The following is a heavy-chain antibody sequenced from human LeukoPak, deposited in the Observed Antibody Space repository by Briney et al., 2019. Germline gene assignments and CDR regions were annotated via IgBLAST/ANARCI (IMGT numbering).Heavy chain of an antibody. J-gene: IGHJ6*03. CDR3: ARSGRFLEWSYMDV. V-gene: IGHV3-11*01. D-gene: IGHD3-3*01. CDR1: GFTLSDYY. Sequence: PGGSLRLSCAASGFTLSDYYMSWIRQAPGKGLEWVSYIVNSGGTTSYADSVQGRFTISSDDAKNSLYLQMNSLRAEDTAMYYCARSGRFLEWSYMDVWGKGTTVTVSS. CDR2: IVNSGGTT.